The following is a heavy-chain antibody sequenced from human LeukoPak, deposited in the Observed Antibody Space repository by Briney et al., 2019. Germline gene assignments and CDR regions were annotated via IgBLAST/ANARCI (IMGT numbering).Heavy chain of an antibody. V-gene: IGHV1-2*02. Sequence: GASVKVSCKASGYTFTGYYMHWVRQAPGQGLEWMGWINPNSGGTNYAQKFQGRVTMTRDTSISTAYMELSRLRSDDTAVYYCARETGYSSGWYEVGWFDPWGQGTLVTVSS. D-gene: IGHD6-19*01. J-gene: IGHJ5*02. CDR1: GYTFTGYY. CDR3: ARETGYSSGWYEVGWFDP. CDR2: INPNSGGT.